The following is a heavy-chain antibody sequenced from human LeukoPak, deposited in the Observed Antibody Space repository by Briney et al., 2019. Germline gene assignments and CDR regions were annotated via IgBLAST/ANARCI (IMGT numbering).Heavy chain of an antibody. CDR2: ISSSSSHT. V-gene: IGHV3-21*01. J-gene: IGHJ4*02. Sequence: GGSLRLSCAASGFTFSTYNMNWVRQAPGKELEWVSSISSSSSHTYYADSVQGRFTISRDNAKNSLYLQMNSLRAEDTAVYYCARVAINDYGDYFDYWGQGTLVTVSS. CDR1: GFTFSTYN. CDR3: ARVAINDYGDYFDY. D-gene: IGHD4-17*01.